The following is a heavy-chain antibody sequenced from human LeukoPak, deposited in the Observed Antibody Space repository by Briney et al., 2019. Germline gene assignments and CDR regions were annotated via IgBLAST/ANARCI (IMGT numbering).Heavy chain of an antibody. Sequence: GGSLGLSCATSGFIFSSYGIHWVRQAPGKGLEWVAFIRYDGSDKYYADSVKGRFTMSRDNSKKKVYLQMNSLRAEDTAVYYCAKDAWEVGATSEIDYWGQGTLVTVSS. D-gene: IGHD1-26*01. CDR2: IRYDGSDK. J-gene: IGHJ4*02. CDR3: AKDAWEVGATSEIDY. CDR1: GFIFSSYG. V-gene: IGHV3-30*02.